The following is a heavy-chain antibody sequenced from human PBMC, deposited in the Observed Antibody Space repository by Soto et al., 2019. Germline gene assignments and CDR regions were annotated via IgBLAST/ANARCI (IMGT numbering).Heavy chain of an antibody. V-gene: IGHV1-46*01. CDR1: GYTFTSYY. CDR2: INPSGGST. D-gene: IGHD5-18*01. J-gene: IGHJ6*02. Sequence: ASVKVYCKASGYTFTSYYMHWVRQAPGQGLEWMGIINPSGGSTSYAQKFQGRVTMTRDTSTSTVYMELSSLRSEDTAVYYCARDQGWIQLWLRGYYYYGMDVWGQGTTVTVSS. CDR3: ARDQGWIQLWLRGYYYYGMDV.